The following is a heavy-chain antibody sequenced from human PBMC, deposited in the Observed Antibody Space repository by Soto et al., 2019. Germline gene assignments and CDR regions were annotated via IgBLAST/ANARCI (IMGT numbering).Heavy chain of an antibody. CDR2: TFFRSKWYN. CDR1: GDSVSSNNVA. J-gene: IGHJ4*02. Sequence: PSQTLSLTCGISGDSVSSNNVAWNWIRQSPSRGLEWLGRTFFRSKWYNEYAESVKSRIAINPDTSQNQFSLQLNSVTPDDTAVYYCAKAGLYCSGGTCFSLDYWGQGILVTVSS. V-gene: IGHV6-1*01. D-gene: IGHD2-15*01. CDR3: AKAGLYCSGGTCFSLDY.